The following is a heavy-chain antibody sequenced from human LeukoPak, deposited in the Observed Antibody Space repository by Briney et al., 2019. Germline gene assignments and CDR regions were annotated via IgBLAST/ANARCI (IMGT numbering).Heavy chain of an antibody. CDR3: AWGSPTVYYYDSSGYDYFQH. D-gene: IGHD3-22*01. CDR1: GYTFTSYD. V-gene: IGHV1-2*02. CDR2: INPNSGGT. J-gene: IGHJ1*01. Sequence: ASVKVSCKASGYTFTSYDINWVRQATGQGLEWMGWINPNSGGTNYAQKFQGRVTMTRDTSISTAYMELSRLRSDDTAVYYCAWGSPTVYYYDSSGYDYFQHWGQGTLVTVSS.